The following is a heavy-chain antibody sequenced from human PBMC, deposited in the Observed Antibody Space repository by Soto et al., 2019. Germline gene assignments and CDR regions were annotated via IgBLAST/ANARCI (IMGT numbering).Heavy chain of an antibody. Sequence: QVQLQESGPGLVKPSQTLSLTFSVSGGSISSGGYYWRWIRQHPGEGLEWIGYIYYSGSTYYNPSLKRRVNISVDASKNQFSMRMSSVTAADTAVYYCARVGIAYSSSWYYFHYWGQGTLVTVSS. D-gene: IGHD6-13*01. J-gene: IGHJ4*02. CDR1: GGSISSGGYY. V-gene: IGHV4-31*03. CDR3: ARVGIAYSSSWYYFHY. CDR2: IYYSGST.